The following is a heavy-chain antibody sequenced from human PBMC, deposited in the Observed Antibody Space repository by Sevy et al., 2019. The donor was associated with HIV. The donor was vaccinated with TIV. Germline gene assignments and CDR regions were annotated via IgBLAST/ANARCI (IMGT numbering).Heavy chain of an antibody. V-gene: IGHV3-21*01. CDR1: GFTFSDYS. Sequence: GGSLRLSCAASGFTFSDYSMNWVHKAPGKGLEWVSIISSSSSYIYYADSMKGRFTISRDNAKNSLYLQMNSLRVEDMAVYYCAREGWGGAARPNYFDYWGQGTLVTVSS. CDR3: AREGWGGAARPNYFDY. D-gene: IGHD6-6*01. CDR2: ISSSSSYI. J-gene: IGHJ4*02.